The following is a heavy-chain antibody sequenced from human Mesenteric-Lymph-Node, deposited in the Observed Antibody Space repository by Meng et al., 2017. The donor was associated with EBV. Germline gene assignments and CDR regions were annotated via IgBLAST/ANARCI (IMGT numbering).Heavy chain of an antibody. V-gene: IGHV4-30-4*01. D-gene: IGHD5-18*01. CDR3: ASRGYSDDWTFDS. CDR1: VGSVSRAGYY. CDR2: MYYSGSI. J-gene: IGHJ4*02. Sequence: VQRQGLGPGLVKPSQALVPTWPVSVGSVSRAGYYWNWIRQPPGKGLEWIGYMYYSGSIYYNPSLKSRVTISVDTSKNQFSLKLSSVTAADTAVYYCASRGYSDDWTFDSWGQGTLVTVSS.